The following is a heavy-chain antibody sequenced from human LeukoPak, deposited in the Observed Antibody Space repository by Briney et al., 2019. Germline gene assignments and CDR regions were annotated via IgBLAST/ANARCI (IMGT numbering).Heavy chain of an antibody. D-gene: IGHD5-12*01. CDR2: INPNSGGT. Sequence: ASVKVSCKASGYTFTGYYMHWVRQAPGQGLEWMGWINPNSGGTNYAQKFQGRVTMTRDTSISTAYVELSRLRSDDTAVYYCAREHNLLIVATAYFDYWGQGTLVTVSS. CDR1: GYTFTGYY. V-gene: IGHV1-2*02. CDR3: AREHNLLIVATAYFDY. J-gene: IGHJ4*02.